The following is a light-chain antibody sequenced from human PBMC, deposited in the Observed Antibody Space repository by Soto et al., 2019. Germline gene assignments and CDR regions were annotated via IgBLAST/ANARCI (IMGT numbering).Light chain of an antibody. CDR2: ENN. V-gene: IGLV1-51*02. CDR1: DSNIGNDH. CDR3: GTWDSGLSAGV. J-gene: IGLJ3*02. Sequence: QSVLTQPPSVSAAPGQKVTISCSGSDSNIGNDHVSWYQQFPGTAPKLLIYENNKRPSGIPDRFSGSKSGTSATLDITGLQTGDEADYYCGTWDSGLSAGVICGGTQLTVL.